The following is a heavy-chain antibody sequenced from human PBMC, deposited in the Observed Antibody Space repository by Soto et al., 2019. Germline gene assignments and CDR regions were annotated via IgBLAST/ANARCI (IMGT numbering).Heavy chain of an antibody. CDR2: VSPNSGNT. V-gene: IGHV1-8*01. Sequence: QVQLVQSGSEVRKPGASVKVSCKASGYTFSTYDINWVRQAPGQGPEWMGRVSPNSGNTGYAQKFQGRLTMNRNTSITTAYMELSSLTSEDTAVYYCASWAGYSKWGQGTLVTVSS. CDR3: ASWAGYSK. J-gene: IGHJ4*02. CDR1: GYTFSTYD. D-gene: IGHD3-9*01.